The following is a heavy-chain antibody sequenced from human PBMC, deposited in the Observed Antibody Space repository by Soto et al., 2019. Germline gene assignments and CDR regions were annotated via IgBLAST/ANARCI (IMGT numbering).Heavy chain of an antibody. CDR3: AHTWGLTFDY. Sequence: QMTLKESGPTLVEPTQTLTLTCTDSGFSLRTTGVGVGWIRQPPGKALEWLGIIYWNDDKRFSPSLKNRFTLTSDISKSQVVLTMTNMDPVDPATYDCAHTWGLTFDYWGQGTLVIVSS. CDR2: IYWNDDK. CDR1: GFSLRTTGVG. D-gene: IGHD3-16*01. V-gene: IGHV2-5*01. J-gene: IGHJ4*02.